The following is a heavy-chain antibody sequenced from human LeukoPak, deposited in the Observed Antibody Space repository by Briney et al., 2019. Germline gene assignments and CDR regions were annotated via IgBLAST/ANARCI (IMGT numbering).Heavy chain of an antibody. D-gene: IGHD1-26*01. J-gene: IGHJ3*02. Sequence: SETLSLTCTVSGGSISSYYWSWIRQPPGKGLEWIGYIYYSGSTNYNPSLKSRVTISVDTSKNQFSLKLSSVTAADTAVYYCASTRWELDAFDIWGQGTMVTVSS. V-gene: IGHV4-59*08. CDR3: ASTRWELDAFDI. CDR1: GGSISSYY. CDR2: IYYSGST.